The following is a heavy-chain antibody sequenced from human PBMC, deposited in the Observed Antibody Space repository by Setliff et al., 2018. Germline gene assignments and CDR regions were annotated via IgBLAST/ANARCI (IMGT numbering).Heavy chain of an antibody. CDR1: GFTFSSSW. D-gene: IGHD3-10*01. V-gene: IGHV3-74*01. J-gene: IGHJ6*03. Sequence: GGSLRLSCAASGFTFSSSWMHWVRQAPGKGLVWVSRIKSDGSYTNYADSVKGRFTISRDNAKNTLYLQMNSLRAEDTAVYYCATGMVRGPVDYYQYSMDAWGKGTTGTISS. CDR3: ATGMVRGPVDYYQYSMDA. CDR2: IKSDGSYT.